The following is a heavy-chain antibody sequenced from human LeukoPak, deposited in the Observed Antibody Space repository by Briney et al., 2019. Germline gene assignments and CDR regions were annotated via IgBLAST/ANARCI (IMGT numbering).Heavy chain of an antibody. V-gene: IGHV3-9*01. CDR3: ARGGE. CDR2: ISWNSGSI. J-gene: IGHJ4*02. CDR1: GFTFDDYA. Sequence: PGRSLRLSCAASGFTFDDYAMHWVRQAPGKGLEWVSGISWNSGSIGYADSVKGRFTISRDNAKNSLYLQMNSLRAEDTAVYYCARGGEWGQGTLVTVSS.